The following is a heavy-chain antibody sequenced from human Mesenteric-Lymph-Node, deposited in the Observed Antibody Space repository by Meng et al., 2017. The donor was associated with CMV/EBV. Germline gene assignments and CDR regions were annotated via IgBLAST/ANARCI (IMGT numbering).Heavy chain of an antibody. CDR3: GGPPLSG. Sequence: GGSLRLSCAASGFTFDDYAMHWGRQAPGKGLEWVSLISWDGGSTYYADSVKGRFTISRDNTKNSLYLQMNGLRAEDTAVYCCGGPPLSGGGQGTLVTVSS. CDR1: GFTFDDYA. D-gene: IGHD3-10*01. CDR2: ISWDGGST. V-gene: IGHV3-43D*03. J-gene: IGHJ1*01.